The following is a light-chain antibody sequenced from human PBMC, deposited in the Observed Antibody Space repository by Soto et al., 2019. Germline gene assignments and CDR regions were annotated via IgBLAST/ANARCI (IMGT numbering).Light chain of an antibody. CDR3: TSYVGSNSWV. CDR2: EVS. J-gene: IGLJ3*02. V-gene: IGLV2-8*01. CDR1: SSDVGAYKY. Sequence: QSALTQPPSASGSPGQSVTISCTGTSSDVGAYKYVSWYQQYPGKAPKLMIYEVSTRPSGVPDRFSGSKSGNTASLTVSGLQAEDEADYYCTSYVGSNSWVFCGGTKLTVL.